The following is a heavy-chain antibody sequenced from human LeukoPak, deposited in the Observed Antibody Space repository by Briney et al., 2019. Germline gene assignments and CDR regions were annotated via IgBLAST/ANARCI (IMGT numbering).Heavy chain of an antibody. Sequence: ASVKVSCKASGDTFTNYGINWVRQAPGQRLEWMGWISTYNGDTKYAQKLKGRLTLTADTLKTTAYMELRTLISDDTATYYCAIGQGVITWGGADVYDVWGQGTTVIVSS. D-gene: IGHD3-16*01. J-gene: IGHJ3*01. CDR3: AIGQGVITWGGADVYDV. CDR1: GDTFTNYG. CDR2: ISTYNGDT. V-gene: IGHV1-18*01.